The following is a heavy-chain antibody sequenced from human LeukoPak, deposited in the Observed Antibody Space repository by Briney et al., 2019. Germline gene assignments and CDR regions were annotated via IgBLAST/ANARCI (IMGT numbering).Heavy chain of an antibody. Sequence: GGSLRLSCATSGFIFSDYYMSWIRQAPGKGLEWVSYISSTGRTMYYADSVKGRFTISRDNAKNSLYLQMNSLRAEDTAVYFCARGEWELRSCHDYWGQGTLVTVSS. V-gene: IGHV3-11*01. CDR1: GFIFSDYY. J-gene: IGHJ4*02. CDR2: ISSTGRTM. CDR3: ARGEWELRSCHDY. D-gene: IGHD1-26*01.